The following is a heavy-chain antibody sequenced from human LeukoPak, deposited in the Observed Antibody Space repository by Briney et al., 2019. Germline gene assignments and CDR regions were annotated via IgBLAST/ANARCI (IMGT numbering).Heavy chain of an antibody. V-gene: IGHV3-53*01. CDR3: ASGRTVTYPDY. Sequence: SGGSLRLSCAASGFTVSSNYMSWVRQAPGKGLEWVSVIYSGGSTYYADSVKGRFTISRDNSKNTLYLQMNSLRAEDTAVYYCASGRTVTYPDYWGQGTLVTVSS. CDR2: IYSGGST. CDR1: GFTVSSNY. D-gene: IGHD4-17*01. J-gene: IGHJ4*02.